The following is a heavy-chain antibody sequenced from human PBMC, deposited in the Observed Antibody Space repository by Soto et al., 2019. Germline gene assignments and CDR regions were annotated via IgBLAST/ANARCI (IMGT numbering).Heavy chain of an antibody. CDR3: ARIIGYCRNNDCSWTFDI. V-gene: IGHV5-51*01. CDR1: GYSFISYW. Sequence: GESLKISCKTSGYSFISYWVAWVRQLPGKGLEWMGTFYPGDSTSTYSPSFQGQVTISVDKSISTAYLQLSSLKTSDTAMYYCARIIGYCRNNDCSWTFDIWGQGTMVTVSS. D-gene: IGHD2-15*01. CDR2: FYPGDSTS. J-gene: IGHJ3*02.